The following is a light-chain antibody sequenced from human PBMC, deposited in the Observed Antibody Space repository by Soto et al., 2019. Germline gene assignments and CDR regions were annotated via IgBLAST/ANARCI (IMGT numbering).Light chain of an antibody. CDR1: QSVNSN. CDR2: GAS. J-gene: IGKJ1*01. Sequence: MTQSPATLSVSPGERATLSCRASQSVNSNLAWYQQKLGQAPRVLIFGASTRATGIPARFSGSGSGTEFSLTINSLQSEDFAVYYCQEYNTWPWTFGQGTKVDIK. CDR3: QEYNTWPWT. V-gene: IGKV3-15*01.